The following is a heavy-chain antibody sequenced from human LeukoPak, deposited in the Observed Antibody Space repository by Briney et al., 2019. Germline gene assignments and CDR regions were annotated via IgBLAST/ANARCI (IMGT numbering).Heavy chain of an antibody. CDR1: GDSVSSNSAT. D-gene: IGHD2-15*01. Sequence: SQTLSLTCAISGDSVSSNSATWNWIRPSPSRGLEWLRRTNERSTWYIDYAVSMTSRIIINADTSKNQFSLQLNSVTPEDTAVYYCARQRVDGWYDSWGHGTLVTVS. J-gene: IGHJ5*01. CDR2: TNERSTWYI. V-gene: IGHV6-1*01. CDR3: ARQRVDGWYDS.